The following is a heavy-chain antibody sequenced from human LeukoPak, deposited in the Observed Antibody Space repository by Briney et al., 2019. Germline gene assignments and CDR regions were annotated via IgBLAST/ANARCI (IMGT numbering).Heavy chain of an antibody. J-gene: IGHJ3*02. Sequence: GSVKVSCKASGYTFTSYGISWVRQAPGQGLEWMGGISAYNRKTNYAQKLQGRVTTTTDTSTSTPHLELRSMRSDDTAVYYCARGVYDSSREDDFDIWGQGTLVTVSS. V-gene: IGHV1-18*01. D-gene: IGHD3-22*01. CDR1: GYTFTSYG. CDR3: ARGVYDSSREDDFDI. CDR2: ISAYNRKT.